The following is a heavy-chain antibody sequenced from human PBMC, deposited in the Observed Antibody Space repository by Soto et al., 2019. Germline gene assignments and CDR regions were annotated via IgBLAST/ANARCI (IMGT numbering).Heavy chain of an antibody. CDR2: IYHSGST. J-gene: IGHJ4*02. V-gene: IGHV4-30-2*01. CDR3: ARSSSSGYYPDY. D-gene: IGHD3-22*01. CDR1: GGSISSGGYS. Sequence: PSETLSLTCAVSGGSISSGGYSWSWIRQPPGKGLEWIGYIYHSGSTYYNPSLKSRVTISVDRSKNQFSLNLTSVTAADTAVYYCARSSSSGYYPDYWGQGTLVTVPQ.